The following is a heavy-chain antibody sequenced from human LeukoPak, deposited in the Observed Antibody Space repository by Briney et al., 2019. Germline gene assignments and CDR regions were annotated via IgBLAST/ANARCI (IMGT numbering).Heavy chain of an antibody. CDR3: AKKIHYGDYDYYYGMDV. D-gene: IGHD4-17*01. CDR2: ISGSGGST. Sequence: GGSLRLSCGASGFTFSTYAMSWVRQAPGKGLEWVSVISGSGGSTYYADSVKGRFTVSRDNSKNTLYLQMNSLRAEDTAVYYCAKKIHYGDYDYYYGMDVWGRGTTVTVSS. V-gene: IGHV3-23*01. CDR1: GFTFSTYA. J-gene: IGHJ6*02.